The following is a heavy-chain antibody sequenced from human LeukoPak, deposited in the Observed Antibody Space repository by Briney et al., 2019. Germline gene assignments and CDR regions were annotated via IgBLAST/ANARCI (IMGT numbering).Heavy chain of an antibody. V-gene: IGHV4-34*01. CDR3: ATYRRGYSYGYDY. Sequence: SETLSLTCAVYGGSFSGYYWSWIRQPPGKGLEWIGEINHSGSTNYNPSLKSRGTISVDTSKNQFSLKLSSVTAADTAVYYCATYRRGYSYGYDYWGQGTLVTVSS. CDR1: GGSFSGYY. CDR2: INHSGST. J-gene: IGHJ4*02. D-gene: IGHD5-18*01.